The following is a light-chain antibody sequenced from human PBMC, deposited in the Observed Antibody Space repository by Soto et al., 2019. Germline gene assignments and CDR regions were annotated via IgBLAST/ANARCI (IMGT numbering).Light chain of an antibody. J-gene: IGLJ3*02. CDR2: DVS. CDR1: SSDVGGYNY. Sequence: QSALTQPASVSGSPGQSITISCTGTSSDVGGYNYVSWYQQPPGKAPKLMIYDVSNRPSGVSNRFSGSKSGNTASLTISGLQAEDEADYYCSSYTSSSIWVFGGGTQLTVL. CDR3: SSYTSSSIWV. V-gene: IGLV2-14*01.